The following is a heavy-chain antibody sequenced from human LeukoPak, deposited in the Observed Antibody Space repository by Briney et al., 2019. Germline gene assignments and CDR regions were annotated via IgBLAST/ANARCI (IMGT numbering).Heavy chain of an antibody. CDR1: GYSFTSYW. J-gene: IGHJ4*02. CDR2: IYPGDSDT. Sequence: RGESLKISCKGSGYSFTSYWIGWVHQMPGKGLEWMGIIYPGDSDTRYSPSFQGQVTISADKSISTAYLQWSSLKASDTAMYYCARLHYGSGSYYNRLDYWGQGTLVTVSS. V-gene: IGHV5-51*07. CDR3: ARLHYGSGSYYNRLDY. D-gene: IGHD3-10*01.